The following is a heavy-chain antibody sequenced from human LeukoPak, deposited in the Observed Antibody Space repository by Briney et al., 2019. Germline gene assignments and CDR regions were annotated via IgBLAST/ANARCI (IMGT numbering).Heavy chain of an antibody. V-gene: IGHV3-30*02. CDR2: IRYDGRNK. D-gene: IGHD3-3*01. Sequence: GGSLRLSCAASGFTFSTYGMHWVRQAPGMGLEWVAFIRYDGRNKYYADSVKGRFTISRDNSKNTLCLHLNSLRAEDTAIYYCAKEYDLWHEQGNWFDTWGQGVLVTVSS. J-gene: IGHJ5*02. CDR1: GFTFSTYG. CDR3: AKEYDLWHEQGNWFDT.